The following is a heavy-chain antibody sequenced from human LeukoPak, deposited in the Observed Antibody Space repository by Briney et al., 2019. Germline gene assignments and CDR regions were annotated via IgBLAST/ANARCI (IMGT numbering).Heavy chain of an antibody. V-gene: IGHV3-9*01. Sequence: GRSLRLSCAASGFTLDVYAMHWVRHPRAKGLECGSGISWNSGSIGYADSVKGRFTISRDNAKNSLYLQMNSLRAEDTALYYCAKDRGDAYWDAFDIWGQGTMVTVSS. CDR1: GFTLDVYA. CDR2: ISWNSGSI. J-gene: IGHJ3*02. D-gene: IGHD2-21*01. CDR3: AKDRGDAYWDAFDI.